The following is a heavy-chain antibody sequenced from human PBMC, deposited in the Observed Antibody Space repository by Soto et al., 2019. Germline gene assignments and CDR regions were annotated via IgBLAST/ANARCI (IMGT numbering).Heavy chain of an antibody. V-gene: IGHV3-30-3*01. CDR2: ISYDGINK. Sequence: QVQLVESGGGVVQPGRSLRLSCATSGFTFSSYALHWVRQAPGKGLECVALISYDGINKYYADSVKGRFTISGDNSKNTMYLQMNSLRAEDTAVYYCARDYKTCPYHSGCLPHAFDIWGQGTMVTVSS. J-gene: IGHJ3*02. D-gene: IGHD6-19*01. CDR3: ARDYKTCPYHSGCLPHAFDI. CDR1: GFTFSSYA.